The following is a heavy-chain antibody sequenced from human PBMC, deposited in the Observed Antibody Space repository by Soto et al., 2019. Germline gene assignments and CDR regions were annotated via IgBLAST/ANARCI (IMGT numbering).Heavy chain of an antibody. V-gene: IGHV3-21*06. CDR3: ARGGSLTTFDYMDV. CDR2: ISPTGSFI. D-gene: IGHD3-3*01. J-gene: IGHJ6*03. Sequence: GGSLRLSCAASGLIFSSYSMNWVRQAPGKGLEWVSSISPTGSFIYYVDSVKGRFTISRDNAKNSLFLQMNSLRAEDTAVYYCARGGSLTTFDYMDVWGKGTTVTVSS. CDR1: GLIFSSYS.